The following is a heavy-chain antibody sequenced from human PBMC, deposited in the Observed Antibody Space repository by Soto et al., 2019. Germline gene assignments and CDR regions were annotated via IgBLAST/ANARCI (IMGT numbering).Heavy chain of an antibody. CDR3: ARAGYSYGLGGYGMDV. CDR1: GGTFSSYA. Sequence: SVKVSCKASGGTFSSYAISWVRQAPGQGLEWMGGIIPIFGTANYAQKFQGRVTITADKSTSTAYMELGSLRSEDTAVYYCARAGYSYGLGGYGMDVWGQGTTVTVSS. D-gene: IGHD5-18*01. J-gene: IGHJ6*02. CDR2: IIPIFGTA. V-gene: IGHV1-69*06.